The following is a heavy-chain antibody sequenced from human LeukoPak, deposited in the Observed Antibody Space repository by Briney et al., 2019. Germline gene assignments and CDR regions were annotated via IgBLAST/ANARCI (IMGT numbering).Heavy chain of an antibody. Sequence: SGTLCLTCAVYGGSFSGYYWSWIRQPPGKGLEWVGEINHSGSTNYNPSLKSRVTISVDTSKNQFSLKLSSVTAADTAVYYCARSRSTYYYGSGSYYFDYWGQGTLVTVSS. V-gene: IGHV4-34*01. CDR1: GGSFSGYY. J-gene: IGHJ4*02. CDR2: INHSGST. CDR3: ARSRSTYYYGSGSYYFDY. D-gene: IGHD3-10*01.